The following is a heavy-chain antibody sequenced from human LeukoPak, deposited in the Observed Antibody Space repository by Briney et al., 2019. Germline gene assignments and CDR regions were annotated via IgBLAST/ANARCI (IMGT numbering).Heavy chain of an antibody. Sequence: SETLSLTCTVSGGSISGSSYYWGWIRQPPGKGLEWIGSIYYSGSTYYNPSLKSRVTISVDTSKNQFSLKLSSVTAADTAVYYCATPKLLWFGELFNWGQGTLVTVSS. CDR1: GGSISGSSYY. V-gene: IGHV4-39*01. CDR3: ATPKLLWFGELFN. J-gene: IGHJ4*02. D-gene: IGHD3-10*01. CDR2: IYYSGST.